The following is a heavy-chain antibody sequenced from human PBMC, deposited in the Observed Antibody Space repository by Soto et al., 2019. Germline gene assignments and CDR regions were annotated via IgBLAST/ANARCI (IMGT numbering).Heavy chain of an antibody. CDR2: IYWDDDK. CDR3: VHNSYSGGAGY. D-gene: IGHD6-25*01. V-gene: IGHV2-5*02. CDR1: GFSLISILVS. J-gene: IGHJ4*02. Sequence: SGPTLVNPTQTLTLTFTFSGFSLISILVSVDWVRQPPGKALEWLALIYWDDDKRYSPSLKNRLTITNDTSKNQVVLTLTNMDPVDTATYYCVHNSYSGGAGYWGQGTLVTVSS.